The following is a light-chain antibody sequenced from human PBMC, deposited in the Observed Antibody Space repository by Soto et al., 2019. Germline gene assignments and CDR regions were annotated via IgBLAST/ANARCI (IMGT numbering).Light chain of an antibody. Sequence: EIVLTQSPGTLSLSPGDRATLSCRASLRVSSEYLAWYQQKPGQAPRLLIYGVSRGAAGIPDRLSGSGSGTDFTLTISRLETEDFGVYFCQQDGRSPMFTFGQGTKVEVK. V-gene: IGKV3-20*01. CDR2: GVS. CDR1: LRVSSEY. J-gene: IGKJ2*01. CDR3: QQDGRSPMFT.